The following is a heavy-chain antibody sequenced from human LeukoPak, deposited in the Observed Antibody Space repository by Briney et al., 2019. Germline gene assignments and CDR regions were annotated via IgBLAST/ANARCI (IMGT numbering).Heavy chain of an antibody. V-gene: IGHV3-23*01. Sequence: GGSLRLSCAASGSTFSNYAMSWVRQAPGKGLECVSIISASGGNIYYADSVKGRFTISRDNAKNSLFLQMNSLRVEDTALYYCAKDLGGSATTVWGQGTLVTVSS. CDR1: GSTFSNYA. CDR2: ISASGGNI. J-gene: IGHJ4*02. D-gene: IGHD2-2*01. CDR3: AKDLGGSATTV.